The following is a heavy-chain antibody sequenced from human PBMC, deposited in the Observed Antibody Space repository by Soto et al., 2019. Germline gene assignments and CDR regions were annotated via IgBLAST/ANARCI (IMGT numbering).Heavy chain of an antibody. D-gene: IGHD1-26*01. CDR1: GFTFSGYW. CDR2: INSDGSST. CDR3: ARAWGSYYTFDY. Sequence: GGSLRLSCTASGFTFSGYWMHWVRQAPGKGLVWVSRINSDGSSTSYADSVKGRFTISRDNAKNTLYLQMNSLRAEDTAVYYCARAWGSYYTFDYWGQGTLVTVSS. V-gene: IGHV3-74*01. J-gene: IGHJ4*02.